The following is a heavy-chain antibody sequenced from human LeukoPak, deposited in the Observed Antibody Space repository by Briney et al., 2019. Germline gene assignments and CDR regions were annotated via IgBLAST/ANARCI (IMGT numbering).Heavy chain of an antibody. Sequence: ASVKVSCKASGYTFTGYYIHWVRQAPGQGLEWMGWINPNSGGTNYAQKFQGRVTMPRDTSITTAYMELSGLRSDDTAIYYCARGKLAAPGRTGYNWFDPWGQGTLVTVSS. D-gene: IGHD6-13*01. CDR2: INPNSGGT. CDR1: GYTFTGYY. CDR3: ARGKLAAPGRTGYNWFDP. J-gene: IGHJ5*02. V-gene: IGHV1-2*02.